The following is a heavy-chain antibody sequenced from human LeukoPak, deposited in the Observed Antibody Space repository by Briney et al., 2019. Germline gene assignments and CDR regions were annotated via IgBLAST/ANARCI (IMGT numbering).Heavy chain of an antibody. CDR1: GGSISSYY. J-gene: IGHJ4*02. Sequence: SETLSLTCTVSGGSISSYYWSWIRQPPGNGLEWIGYIYYSVSTNYNPSLKSRVTISVDTSKHQFSLKLSSVTAADTAVYYCARDQDGSGSLFDYWGQGTLVTVSS. CDR3: ARDQDGSGSLFDY. V-gene: IGHV4-59*01. CDR2: IYYSVST. D-gene: IGHD3-10*01.